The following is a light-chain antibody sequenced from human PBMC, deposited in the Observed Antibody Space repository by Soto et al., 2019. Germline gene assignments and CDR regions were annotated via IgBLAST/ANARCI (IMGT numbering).Light chain of an antibody. CDR1: QSVSTD. V-gene: IGKV3-15*01. J-gene: IGKJ1*01. CDR2: GAS. CDR3: QQYNNWPRT. Sequence: EVLVTHSPATLSVSPTERVPLXSTASQSVSTDLAWYQQKPGQAPRLLIYGASIRAIGVPDRFSGSGSGTDFTFTISSLQSEDSAIYYCQQYNNWPRTFGQGTKVDTK.